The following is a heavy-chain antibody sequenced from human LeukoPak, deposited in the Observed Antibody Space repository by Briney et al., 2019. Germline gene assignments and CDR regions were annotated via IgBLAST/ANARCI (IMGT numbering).Heavy chain of an antibody. D-gene: IGHD6-19*01. J-gene: IGHJ4*02. CDR3: ARARLTVSDGFDY. Sequence: PGGSLRLSCTASGSSFSTTWMHWVRQGPGKGLVWVSRIKSDGISTTYADSVKGRFTISRDNAKKSLYLQMNSLRDEDTAVYYCARARLTVSDGFDYWGQGTLVTVSS. CDR2: IKSDGIST. V-gene: IGHV3-74*01. CDR1: GSSFSTTW.